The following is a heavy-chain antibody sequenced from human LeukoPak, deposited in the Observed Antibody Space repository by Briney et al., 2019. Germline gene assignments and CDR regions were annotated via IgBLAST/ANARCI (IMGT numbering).Heavy chain of an antibody. Sequence: PGRSLRLSCAASGFTFSSYGMHWVRQAPGKGLEWVAVISYDGSNKYYADSVKGRFTISRDNSKNTLYLQMNSLRAEDTAVYYCAKGTAGSWYGWFDPWGQGTLVTVSS. CDR2: ISYDGSNK. CDR3: AKGTAGSWYGWFDP. D-gene: IGHD6-13*01. J-gene: IGHJ5*02. V-gene: IGHV3-30*18. CDR1: GFTFSSYG.